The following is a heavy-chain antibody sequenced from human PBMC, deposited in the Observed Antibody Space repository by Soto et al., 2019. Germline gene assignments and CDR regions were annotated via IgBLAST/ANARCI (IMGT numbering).Heavy chain of an antibody. CDR2: IWHDGSNQ. J-gene: IGHJ4*02. Sequence: QVQLVESGGGVVQPGRSLRLSCAASGFTFSSYGMQWVRRAPGKGLEWVAVIWHDGSNQYYADSVKGRFTISRANSNNILYLQLSSLRAEETAVYYCARERGQIDYWGQGMQVTVSS. V-gene: IGHV3-33*01. CDR3: ARERGQIDY. CDR1: GFTFSSYG.